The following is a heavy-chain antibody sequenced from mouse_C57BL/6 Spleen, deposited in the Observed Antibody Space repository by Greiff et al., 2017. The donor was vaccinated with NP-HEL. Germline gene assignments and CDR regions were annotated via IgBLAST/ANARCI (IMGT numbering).Heavy chain of an antibody. V-gene: IGHV1-50*01. Sequence: VQLQQPGAELVKPGASVKLSCKASGYTFTSYWMQWVKQRPGQGLEWIGEIDPSDSYTNYNQKFKGKATLTVDTSSSTAYMQLSSLTSEDSAVYYCARYGSSYYYAMDYWGQGTSVTVSS. CDR3: ARYGSSYYYAMDY. D-gene: IGHD1-1*01. CDR1: GYTFTSYW. CDR2: IDPSDSYT. J-gene: IGHJ4*01.